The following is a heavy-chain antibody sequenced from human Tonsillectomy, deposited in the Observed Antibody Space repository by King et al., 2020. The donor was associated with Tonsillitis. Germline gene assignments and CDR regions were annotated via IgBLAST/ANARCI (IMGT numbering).Heavy chain of an antibody. Sequence: QLQESGPGLVKPSETLSLTCTVSGGSISSYYWSWLRQPPGKGLEWIGYIYYSGSTNYNPSLKSRVTISVDTSKNQFSLKLSSVTAADTAVYYCARGAAYSSGWYGYYYYYMDVWGKGTTVTVSS. CDR2: IYYSGST. CDR1: GGSISSYY. CDR3: ARGAAYSSGWYGYYYYYMDV. V-gene: IGHV4-59*01. J-gene: IGHJ6*03. D-gene: IGHD6-19*01.